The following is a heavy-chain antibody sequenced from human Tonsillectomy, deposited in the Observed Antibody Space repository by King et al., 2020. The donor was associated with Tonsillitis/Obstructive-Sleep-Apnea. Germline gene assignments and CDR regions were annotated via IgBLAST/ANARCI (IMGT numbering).Heavy chain of an antibody. CDR3: TRDRGKDFFDY. V-gene: IGHV3-33*01. J-gene: IGHJ4*02. Sequence: QLVQSGGGVVQPGRSLRLSCAASGLIFSSHGFHWVRQIPGKGLEGVAVIWESGLDKNYADSVKGRFTVPRDNSKNTLYLQMNSLTAEDSAVYYCTRDRGKDFFDYWGQGTLVTVSS. D-gene: IGHD3-10*01. CDR1: GLIFSSHG. CDR2: IWESGLDK.